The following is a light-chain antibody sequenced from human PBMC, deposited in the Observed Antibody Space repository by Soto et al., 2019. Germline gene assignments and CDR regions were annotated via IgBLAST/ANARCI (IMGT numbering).Light chain of an antibody. J-gene: IGKJ4*01. CDR3: QHYNTYPPT. CDR1: QDIGGY. CDR2: GAS. V-gene: IGKV1D-16*01. Sequence: DIQMTQSPSSLSASVGDRVTITCRASQDIGGYLAWYQRKPEEAPKPLIYGASRLQRGVPSRFSGSGSGTYFSLTISDLQPEDFATYYCQHYNTYPPTFGGGTKVEIK.